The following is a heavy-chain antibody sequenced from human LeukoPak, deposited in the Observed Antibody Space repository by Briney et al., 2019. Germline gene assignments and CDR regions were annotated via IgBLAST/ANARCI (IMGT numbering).Heavy chain of an antibody. CDR3: ARVYGASCYVCNWFDP. D-gene: IGHD2-2*01. CDR1: GYTFTGYY. J-gene: IGHJ5*02. Sequence: ASVKVSCKASGYTFTGYYMHWVRQAPGQGLEWMGWINPNSGGTNYAQKFQDRVTMTRDTSISTAYMELSRLRSDDTAVYYCARVYGASCYVCNWFDPWGQGTLVTVSS. V-gene: IGHV1-2*02. CDR2: INPNSGGT.